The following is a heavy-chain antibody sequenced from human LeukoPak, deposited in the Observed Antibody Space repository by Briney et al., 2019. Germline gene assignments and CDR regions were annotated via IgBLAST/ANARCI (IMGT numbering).Heavy chain of an antibody. Sequence: ASVKVSCKASGGTFSSYAISWVRQAPGQGLEWMGGIIPIFGTANYAQKFQGRVTITADESTSTAYMELSSLRSEDTAVYYCARCSLSDYYDSSGYPVNYYYYMDVWGKGTTVTVSS. CDR2: IIPIFGTA. D-gene: IGHD3-22*01. V-gene: IGHV1-69*13. CDR1: GGTFSSYA. CDR3: ARCSLSDYYDSSGYPVNYYYYMDV. J-gene: IGHJ6*03.